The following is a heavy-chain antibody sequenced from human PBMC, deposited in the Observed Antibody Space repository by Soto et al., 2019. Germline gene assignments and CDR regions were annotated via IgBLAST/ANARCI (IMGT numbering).Heavy chain of an antibody. CDR2: ISSHGRDI. J-gene: IGHJ4*02. D-gene: IGHD6-19*01. Sequence: EVQLVESGGSLVKPGGSVRLSCEASGFTFTSDSMTWVRQAPGKGLEWVSSISSHGRDIFYADSVKGRFTISRDNAKDSLHLQMNSLTGEDSAVYYCARGEALAGKLDLWGQGTLVTVSS. V-gene: IGHV3-21*06. CDR3: ARGEALAGKLDL. CDR1: GFTFTSDS.